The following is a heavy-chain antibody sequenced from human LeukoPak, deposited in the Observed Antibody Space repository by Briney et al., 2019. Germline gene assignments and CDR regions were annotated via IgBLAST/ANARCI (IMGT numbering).Heavy chain of an antibody. CDR2: IYYRGDT. J-gene: IGHJ5*02. CDR3: AKHVNDYDWGSYRHTDNWFDP. V-gene: IGHV4-59*08. D-gene: IGHD3-16*02. Sequence: PSETLSLTCTVSGGSISDHYWSWIRQPPGKGLEWIGYIYYRGDTNYNPSLKSRVTISVDTSKKQFSLRLSSVTAADTAAYYCAKHVNDYDWGSYRHTDNWFDPWGQGTLVTVSS. CDR1: GGSISDHY.